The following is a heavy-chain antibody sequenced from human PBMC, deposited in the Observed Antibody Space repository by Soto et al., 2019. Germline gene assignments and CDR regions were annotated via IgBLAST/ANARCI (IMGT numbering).Heavy chain of an antibody. CDR2: IDNSGSS. D-gene: IGHD6-19*01. Sequence: TLSLTCTVSGGSITSYYWSWIRQPPGKGLEWIGYIDNSGSSVSNPSLTSRVTISADASKDQFSLKLISVTAADTAVYFCARDSGTVAGTGTFDYWGQGALVTVSS. J-gene: IGHJ4*02. V-gene: IGHV4-59*01. CDR1: GGSITSYY. CDR3: ARDSGTVAGTGTFDY.